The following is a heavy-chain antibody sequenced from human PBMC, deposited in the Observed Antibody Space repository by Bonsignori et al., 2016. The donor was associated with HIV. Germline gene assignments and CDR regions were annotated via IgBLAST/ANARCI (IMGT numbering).Heavy chain of an antibody. J-gene: IGHJ4*02. V-gene: IGHV3-33*06. D-gene: IGHD3-22*01. CDR3: AKDLSYYDSSGYSDY. Sequence: VRQAPGKGLEWVAVIWYDGSNKYYADSVKGRFTISRDNSKNTLYLQMNSLRAEDTAVYYCAKDLSYYDSSGYSDYWGQGTLVTVSS. CDR2: IWYDGSNK.